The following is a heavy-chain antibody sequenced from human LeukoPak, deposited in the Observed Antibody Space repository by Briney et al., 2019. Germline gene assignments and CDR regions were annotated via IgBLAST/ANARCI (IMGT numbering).Heavy chain of an antibody. CDR2: ISGSGGRT. J-gene: IGHJ4*02. V-gene: IGHV3-23*01. Sequence: GSLRLSCAVSGFTFSSYAMCWVRQAPGKGLEWVSVISGSGGRTYYPDSVKGRFTISRDNSKNTLYLQMNSLRAEDTAVYYCAKVEPGLWGQGTLVTVSS. CDR1: GFTFSSYA. CDR3: AKVEPGL.